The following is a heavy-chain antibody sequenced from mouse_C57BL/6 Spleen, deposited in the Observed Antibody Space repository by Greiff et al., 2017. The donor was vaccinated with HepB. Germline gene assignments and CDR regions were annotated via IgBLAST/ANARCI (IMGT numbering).Heavy chain of an antibody. CDR2: INPSNGGT. Sequence: QVQLQQPGTELVKPGASVKLSCKASGYTFTSYWMHWVKQRPGQGLEWIGNINPSNGGTNYNEKFKSKATLTVDTSSSTAYMQLSSLTSEDTAVYSCARDDGYYEAMDYWGQGTSVTVSS. CDR3: ARDDGYYEAMDY. CDR1: GYTFTSYW. J-gene: IGHJ4*01. D-gene: IGHD2-3*01. V-gene: IGHV1-53*01.